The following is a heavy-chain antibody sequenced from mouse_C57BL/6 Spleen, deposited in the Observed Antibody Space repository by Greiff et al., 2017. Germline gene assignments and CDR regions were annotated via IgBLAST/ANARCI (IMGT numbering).Heavy chain of an antibody. J-gene: IGHJ4*01. CDR3: TTVRYGYYGGYAMDY. CDR1: GFNIKDDY. V-gene: IGHV14-4*01. Sequence: VQLQQSGAELVRPGASVKLSCTASGFNIKDDYMHWVKQRPEQGLEWIGWIDPENGDTEYASKFQGKATITADTSSNTAYLQLSSLTAEDTAVYYCTTVRYGYYGGYAMDYWGQGTSVTVSS. CDR2: IDPENGDT. D-gene: IGHD2-3*01.